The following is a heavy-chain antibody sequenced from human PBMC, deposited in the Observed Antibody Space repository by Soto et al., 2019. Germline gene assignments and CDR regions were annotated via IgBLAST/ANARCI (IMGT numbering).Heavy chain of an antibody. CDR2: ITDSGCST. J-gene: IGHJ5*02. CDR1: GFTFRNYA. V-gene: IGHV3-23*01. Sequence: EVQLLESGGGLVQPGGSLRLSCAASGFTFRNYAMSWVRQAPGKGREWVSSITDSGCSTYYADSVRGRFTISRDNSKTTLYLQMNSLRAEDTAVYYCAKVTGIIDPFDPWGQGTLVTVSS. CDR3: AKVTGIIDPFDP.